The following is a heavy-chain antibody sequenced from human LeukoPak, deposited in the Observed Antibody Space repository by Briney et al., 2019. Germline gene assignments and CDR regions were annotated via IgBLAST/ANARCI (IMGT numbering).Heavy chain of an antibody. J-gene: IGHJ2*01. Sequence: PGGSLRLSCAASGFTFSSYSMNWVRQAPGKGLEWVSYISSSSSTIYYADSVKGRFTISRDNAKNSLYLQMNSLRAEDTPVYYCARTVTTYWYFDLWGRGTLVTVSS. D-gene: IGHD4-17*01. CDR1: GFTFSSYS. V-gene: IGHV3-48*01. CDR2: ISSSSSTI. CDR3: ARTVTTYWYFDL.